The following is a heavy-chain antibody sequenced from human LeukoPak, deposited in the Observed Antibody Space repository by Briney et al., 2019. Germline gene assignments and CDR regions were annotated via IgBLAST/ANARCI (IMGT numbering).Heavy chain of an antibody. J-gene: IGHJ4*02. Sequence: GGSLSLTCAASGFTFTSCWLRWVRPPPGKGLEGGAGIKPDRSGTFYYASVRGRFTISRDNAKNYLSLQINRLKGAATAVYYIAKDYVLSCDYWGPGLRV. D-gene: IGHD3/OR15-3a*01. V-gene: IGHV3-7*04. CDR1: GFTFTSCW. CDR3: AKDYVLSCDY. CDR2: IKPDRSGT.